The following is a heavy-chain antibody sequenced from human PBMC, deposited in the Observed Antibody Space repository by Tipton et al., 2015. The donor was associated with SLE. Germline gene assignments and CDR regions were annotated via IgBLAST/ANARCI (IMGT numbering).Heavy chain of an antibody. Sequence: SLRLSCAASGFTFRSYWLHWVRQPPGKGLEWVSRVNLDGSSTSYADSVKGRFTISRDNSQNTLYLQMNSLRAEDTAVYYCAKDKGVTALDFWGQGTLVTVSS. V-gene: IGHV3-74*01. CDR1: GFTFRSYW. D-gene: IGHD2-21*02. J-gene: IGHJ4*02. CDR3: AKDKGVTALDF. CDR2: VNLDGSST.